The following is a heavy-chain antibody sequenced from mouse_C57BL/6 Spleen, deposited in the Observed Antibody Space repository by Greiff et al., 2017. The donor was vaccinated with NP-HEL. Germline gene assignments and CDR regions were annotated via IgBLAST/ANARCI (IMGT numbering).Heavy chain of an antibody. CDR2: IYPRSGNT. Sequence: QVQLQQSGAELARPGASVKLSCKASGYTFTSYGISWVKQRTGQGLEWIGEIYPRSGNTYYNEKFKGKATLTADKSSSTAYMELRSLTSEDSAVYFCVSKDDYDGIAYWGQGTLVTVSA. D-gene: IGHD2-4*01. CDR1: GYTFTSYG. V-gene: IGHV1-81*01. J-gene: IGHJ3*01. CDR3: VSKDDYDGIAY.